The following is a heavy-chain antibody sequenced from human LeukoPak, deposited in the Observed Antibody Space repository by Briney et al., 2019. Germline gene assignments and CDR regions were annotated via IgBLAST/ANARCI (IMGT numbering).Heavy chain of an antibody. V-gene: IGHV3-21*01. D-gene: IGHD1-26*01. J-gene: IGHJ4*02. Sequence: GGSLRLSCAASGFTFSSYSMNWVRQAPGKGLEWVSSISSSSSYIYYADSVKGRFTISRDNTKNSLYLQMNSLRAEDTAVYYCARVLGSYTYYFDYWGQGTLVTVSS. CDR2: ISSSSSYI. CDR3: ARVLGSYTYYFDY. CDR1: GFTFSSYS.